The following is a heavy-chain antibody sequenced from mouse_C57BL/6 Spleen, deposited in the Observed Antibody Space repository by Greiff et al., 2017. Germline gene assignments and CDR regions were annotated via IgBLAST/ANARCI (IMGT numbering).Heavy chain of an antibody. CDR1: GYTFTDYY. J-gene: IGHJ4*01. D-gene: IGHD1-3*01. CDR3: AGDGDNYVRYAMDY. Sequence: EVQLQQSGPVLVKPGASVKMSCKASGYTFTDYYMNWVKQSHGKSLEWIGVINPYNGGTSYNQKFKGKGTLTVDKSYSTAYMERKRLTSEESEVYYGAGDGDNYVRYAMDYWGQGTSVTVSS. CDR2: INPYNGGT. V-gene: IGHV1-19*01.